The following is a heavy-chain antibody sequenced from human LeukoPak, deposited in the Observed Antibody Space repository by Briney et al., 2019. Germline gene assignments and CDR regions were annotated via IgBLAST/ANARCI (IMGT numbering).Heavy chain of an antibody. Sequence: GGSLRLSCAASGFTFSDYSMSWVRQVPGKGLEWVSSISGSGGSTYYADSVKGRFTISRDNAKNTLYMQMNSLRAADTAVYDCAKDRGGSVWYGGALDYWGQRTLVTVSS. CDR3: AKDRGGSVWYGGALDY. CDR2: ISGSGGST. J-gene: IGHJ4*02. D-gene: IGHD6-19*01. CDR1: GFTFSDYS. V-gene: IGHV3-23*01.